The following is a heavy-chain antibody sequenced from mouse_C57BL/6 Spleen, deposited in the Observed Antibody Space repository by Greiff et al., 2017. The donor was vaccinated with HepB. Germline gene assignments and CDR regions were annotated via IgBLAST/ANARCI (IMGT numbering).Heavy chain of an antibody. Sequence: VKLMESGPVLVKPGASVKMSCKASGYTFTDYYMNWVKQSHGKSLEWIGVINPYNGGTSYNQKFKGKATLTVDKSSSTAYMELNSLTSEDSAVYYCARSLGRRCFDYWGQGTTLTVSS. CDR2: INPYNGGT. CDR1: GYTFTDYY. V-gene: IGHV1-19*01. D-gene: IGHD4-1*01. J-gene: IGHJ2*01. CDR3: ARSLGRRCFDY.